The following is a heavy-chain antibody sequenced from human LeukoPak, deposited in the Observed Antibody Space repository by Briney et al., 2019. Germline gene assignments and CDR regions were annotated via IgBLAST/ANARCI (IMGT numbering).Heavy chain of an antibody. CDR1: GFTFSSYG. Sequence: GRSLRLSCAASGFTFSSYGMHWVRQAPGKGLEWVAVIWYDGSNKYYADSVKGRFTISRDNSKNTLYLQMNSLRAEDTAVYYCARVRYSSSWYYFDYWGQGTLVTVSS. CDR3: ARVRYSSSWYYFDY. J-gene: IGHJ4*02. V-gene: IGHV3-33*01. CDR2: IWYDGSNK. D-gene: IGHD6-13*01.